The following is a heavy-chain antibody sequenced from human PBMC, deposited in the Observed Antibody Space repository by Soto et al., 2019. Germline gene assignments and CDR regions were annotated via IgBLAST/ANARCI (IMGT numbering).Heavy chain of an antibody. CDR2: ISPDNGHT. CDR1: GYTFTSRG. CDR3: GREAGDYNLYFDL. Sequence: QVQLLQSGPEVKEPGASVKVSCKTSGYTFTSRGISWVRQAPGQGLEWMGWISPDNGHTNYVQRFQDRVTLTTDTSTSTAYMELRSLRSDDTAVYYCGREAGDYNLYFDLWGRGTPVTVS. V-gene: IGHV1-18*01. D-gene: IGHD4-17*01. J-gene: IGHJ2*01.